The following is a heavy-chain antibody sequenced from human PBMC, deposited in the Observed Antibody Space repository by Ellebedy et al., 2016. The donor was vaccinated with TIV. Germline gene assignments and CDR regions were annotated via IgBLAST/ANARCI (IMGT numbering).Heavy chain of an antibody. CDR3: ARGMKDSSGYFYWYFDL. CDR2: IYYSGSA. CDR1: GGSISSGDYY. Sequence: LRLSCTVSGGSISSGDYYRSWIRQHPGKGREWIGYIYYSGSAYYNPSLKSRVTISLDTSKNQFSLKLSSVTAADTAVYYCARGMKDSSGYFYWYFDLWGRGTLVTVSS. V-gene: IGHV4-31*03. J-gene: IGHJ2*01. D-gene: IGHD3-22*01.